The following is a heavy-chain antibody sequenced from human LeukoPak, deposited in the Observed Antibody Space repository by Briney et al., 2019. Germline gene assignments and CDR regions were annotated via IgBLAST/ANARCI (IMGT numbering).Heavy chain of an antibody. CDR2: IRYDGNTK. CDR1: GFTFSSYA. CDR3: VKDCPGNSSPEGVCHYYMDV. D-gene: IGHD6-13*01. J-gene: IGHJ6*03. V-gene: IGHV3-30*09. Sequence: GRSLRLSCAASGFTFSSYAMHWVRQAPGKGLEWVAFIRYDGNTKYYADSVKGRFAISRDNSKNTLYLQMNSLRGDDTAVYYCVKDCPGNSSPEGVCHYYMDVWGKGTTVTVPS.